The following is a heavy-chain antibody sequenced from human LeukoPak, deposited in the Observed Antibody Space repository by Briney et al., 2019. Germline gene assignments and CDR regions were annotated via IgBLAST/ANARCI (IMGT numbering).Heavy chain of an antibody. V-gene: IGHV1-2*02. CDR3: VTSSGYSTSWGAFDI. CDR1: GHTPIGYY. D-gene: IGHD6-13*01. Sequence: ASVKVSCKPSGHTPIGYYMHWVRQAPGQGLEWMGWMSINSGGTNYAQKFQGRVSMTRDTSITIAYLDLSSLTSDDTAVYYCVTSSGYSTSWGAFDIWGQGTMVTVSS. J-gene: IGHJ3*02. CDR2: MSINSGGT.